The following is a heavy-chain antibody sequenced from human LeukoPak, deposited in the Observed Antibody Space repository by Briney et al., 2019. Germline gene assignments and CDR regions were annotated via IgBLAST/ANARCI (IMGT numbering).Heavy chain of an antibody. J-gene: IGHJ4*02. V-gene: IGHV4-59*08. D-gene: IGHD1-26*01. CDR1: GGSISDYY. CDR2: IYSSGTT. CDR3: ARHETGSYRY. Sequence: PSETLSLTCTVSGGSISDYYWSWIRQPPGKGLEWIGYIYSSGTTTYNPSLRSRVTISVDASKSQFSLKLSSVTAADTAVYYCARHETGSYRYWGQGTLVTVSS.